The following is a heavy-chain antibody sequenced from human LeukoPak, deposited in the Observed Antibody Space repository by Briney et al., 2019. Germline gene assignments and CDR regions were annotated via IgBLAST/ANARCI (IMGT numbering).Heavy chain of an antibody. Sequence: GGTLRLSCAASGFTFNNYGMSWVRQAPGKGLEWVSSISGRGRTTYYANSVKGRFSISRDNSKNTLYLQMNSLGAEDTAVYYCAKAQHSSIWGYFDYWGQGTLVTVSS. CDR3: AKAQHSSIWGYFDY. J-gene: IGHJ4*02. CDR2: ISGRGRTT. D-gene: IGHD6-13*01. CDR1: GFTFNNYG. V-gene: IGHV3-23*01.